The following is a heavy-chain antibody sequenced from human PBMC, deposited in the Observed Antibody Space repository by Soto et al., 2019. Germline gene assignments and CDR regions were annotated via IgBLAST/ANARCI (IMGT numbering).Heavy chain of an antibody. J-gene: IGHJ6*03. CDR1: GFTFSSYG. Sequence: PGGSLRLSCVASGFTFSSYGMHWVRQAPGKGLEWVALIWYDGSNKFYGDSVKGRFTISRDNSGNTLFLQMNSLRAEDTAVYYCGRGPNSFSSSWAYYYYYYVDVWGKGTTVTVSS. CDR2: IWYDGSNK. D-gene: IGHD6-13*01. CDR3: GRGPNSFSSSWAYYYYYYVDV. V-gene: IGHV3-33*01.